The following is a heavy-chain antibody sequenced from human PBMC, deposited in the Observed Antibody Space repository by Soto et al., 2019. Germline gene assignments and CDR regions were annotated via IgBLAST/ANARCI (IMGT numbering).Heavy chain of an antibody. D-gene: IGHD1-1*01. V-gene: IGHV4-31*03. CDR1: GVSITSGGYS. J-gene: IGHJ3*02. Sequence: QVQLQESGPGLVKPSQTLSLTCSVSGVSITSGGYSWSWIPHPPGRGLEWIGYISYTGHTFYNASLKSRVAMSLDTSKNQFSLKLSSVTAADTAVYYCARGSQLERDALDIWGQGTMVTVSS. CDR2: ISYTGHT. CDR3: ARGSQLERDALDI.